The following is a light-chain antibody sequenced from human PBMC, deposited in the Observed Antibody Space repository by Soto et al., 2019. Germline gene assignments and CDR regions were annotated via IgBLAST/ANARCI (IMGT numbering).Light chain of an antibody. J-gene: IGKJ1*01. V-gene: IGKV1-5*01. Sequence: DIQMTQSPSTLSASVVDRVTITCRASQSISSWLAWYQQKPGKAPKLLIYDAYSLESGVPSRFSGRGSGTEFTLSLSSLQTDDFAAYCWQQYNSRGTFGKGTKVDIK. CDR1: QSISSW. CDR3: QQYNSRGT. CDR2: DAY.